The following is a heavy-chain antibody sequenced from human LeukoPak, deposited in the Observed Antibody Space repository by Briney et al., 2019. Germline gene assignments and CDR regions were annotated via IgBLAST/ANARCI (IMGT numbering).Heavy chain of an antibody. J-gene: IGHJ4*02. CDR3: ARAYLSGSYPDY. CDR1: GGSVNSETYC. V-gene: IGHV4-61*03. CDR2: VCNTGST. D-gene: IGHD3-10*01. Sequence: SETLSLTCTVSGGSVNSETYCWTWIRQPPGKGLEGIGFVCNTGSTNYYPSLTSGAPISVDTSKKHFSLKLNSVTAADTAVYYCARAYLSGSYPDYWGQGILVTVSS.